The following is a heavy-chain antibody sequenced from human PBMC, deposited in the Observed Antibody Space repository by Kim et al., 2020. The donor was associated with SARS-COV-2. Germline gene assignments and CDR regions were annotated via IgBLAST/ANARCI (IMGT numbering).Heavy chain of an antibody. V-gene: IGHV1-69*01. J-gene: IGHJ3*02. Sequence: QKFQGRVTITADESTSTAYMELSSLRSEDTAVYYCARPEYYYGSGKAFDIWGQGTMVTVSS. CDR3: ARPEYYYGSGKAFDI. D-gene: IGHD3-10*01.